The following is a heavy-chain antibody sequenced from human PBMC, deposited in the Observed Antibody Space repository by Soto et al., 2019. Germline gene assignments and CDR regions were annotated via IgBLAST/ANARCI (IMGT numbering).Heavy chain of an antibody. CDR2: ISSSSSYI. CDR3: ARDSYGSGSYYNVQVY. V-gene: IGHV3-21*01. D-gene: IGHD3-10*01. Sequence: EVQLVESGGGLVKPGGSLRLSCAASGFTFSSYSMNWVRQAPGKGLEWVSSISSSSSYIYYADSVKGRFTISRDNAKNSLYLQMNSLRAEDTAVYYCARDSYGSGSYYNVQVYWGQETLVTVSS. J-gene: IGHJ4*02. CDR1: GFTFSSYS.